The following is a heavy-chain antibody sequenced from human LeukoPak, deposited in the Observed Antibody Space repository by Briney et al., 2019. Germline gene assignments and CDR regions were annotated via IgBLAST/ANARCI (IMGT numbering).Heavy chain of an antibody. CDR2: IGGGGDST. D-gene: IGHD3-10*02. CDR1: GFTFNSYA. Sequence: GGSLRLSCAASGFTFNSYATNWVRQAPGKGPEWVSVIGGGGDSTYYADSVKGRFTIYRDNSKNTLYLQMNSLRAEDTAIYYCAKDVRGYNRPIDHWGQGTLVTVSS. V-gene: IGHV3-23*01. J-gene: IGHJ4*02. CDR3: AKDVRGYNRPIDH.